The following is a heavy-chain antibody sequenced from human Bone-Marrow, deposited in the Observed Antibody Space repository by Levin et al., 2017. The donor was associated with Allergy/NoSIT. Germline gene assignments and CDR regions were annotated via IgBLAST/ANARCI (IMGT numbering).Heavy chain of an antibody. CDR3: ARDLVGVDAFDF. Sequence: VASVKVSCKASGYTFTDYYIHWIRQAPGQGLEWMGRINPDGGGTKLSQKFEDRVTLTRDTSIRTVNMELSSLRSDDTAVYFCARDLVGVDAFDFWGQGTMVIVSS. V-gene: IGHV1-2*02. CDR1: GYTFTDYY. D-gene: IGHD1-26*01. J-gene: IGHJ3*01. CDR2: INPDGGGT.